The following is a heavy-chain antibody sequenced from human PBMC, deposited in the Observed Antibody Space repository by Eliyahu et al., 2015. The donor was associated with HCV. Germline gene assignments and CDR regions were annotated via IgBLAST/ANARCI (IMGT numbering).Heavy chain of an antibody. CDR2: ISYDGSNK. J-gene: IGHJ4*02. CDR1: GFTFXXYX. Sequence: QVQLVESGGGVVQPGRSLRLSCAASGFTFXXYXXHWVRQAPCKGLEWVAVISYDGSNKYYADSVKGRFTISRDNSKNTLYLQMNSLRAEDTAVYYCARDSAAILTGYWGFDLDYWGQGTLVTVSS. D-gene: IGHD3-9*01. V-gene: IGHV3-30*01. CDR3: ARDSAAILTGYWGFDLDY.